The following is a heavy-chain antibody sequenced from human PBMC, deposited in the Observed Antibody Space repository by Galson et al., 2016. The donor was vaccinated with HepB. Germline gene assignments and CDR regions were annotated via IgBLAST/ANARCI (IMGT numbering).Heavy chain of an antibody. CDR1: GFTFTNAW. J-gene: IGHJ6*02. Sequence: SLRLSCAASGFTFTNAWMNWVRQAPGKGLEWVSGISTTGSTKYYADSVKGRFTISRDNSKNTLYLQMNSLRAEDTAVYYCARDPQYQLTNYYYYGMDVWGQGTTVTV. D-gene: IGHD2-2*01. CDR3: ARDPQYQLTNYYYYGMDV. V-gene: IGHV3-33*08. CDR2: ISTTGSTK.